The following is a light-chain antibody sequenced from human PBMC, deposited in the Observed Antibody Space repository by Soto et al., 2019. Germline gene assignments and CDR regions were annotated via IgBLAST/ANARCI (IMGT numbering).Light chain of an antibody. CDR1: QSVSSSY. J-gene: IGKJ1*01. Sequence: EIVLTQSPGTLSLSPGERATLSCRASQSVSSSYLAWYQQKHGQAPRLLIYGASSRATGIPDRFSGSGSGTDFTLTISRLEPEDFAVDYCQQYGSSPPGTFGQGTNVDIK. CDR3: QQYGSSPPGT. V-gene: IGKV3-20*01. CDR2: GAS.